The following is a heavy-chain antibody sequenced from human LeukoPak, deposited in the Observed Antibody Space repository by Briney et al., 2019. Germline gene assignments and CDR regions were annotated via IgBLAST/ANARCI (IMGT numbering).Heavy chain of an antibody. J-gene: IGHJ3*02. D-gene: IGHD3-16*01. CDR2: IYTSGST. CDR1: GGSISSGSYY. CDR3: ARDRPLGGFSYVAFDI. V-gene: IGHV4-61*02. Sequence: PSQTLSLTCTVSGGSISSGSYYWSWIRQPAGKGLEWIGRIYTSGSTNYNPSLKSRVSISVDTSKNQFSLKLSSVTAADTAVYYCARDRPLGGFSYVAFDIWGQGTMVTVSS.